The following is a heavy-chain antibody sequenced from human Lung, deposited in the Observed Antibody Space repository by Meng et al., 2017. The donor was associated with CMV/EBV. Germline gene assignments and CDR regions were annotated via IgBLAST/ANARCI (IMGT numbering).Heavy chain of an antibody. CDR2: INRDGSSR. CDR1: GFSFSSYW. CDR3: ARDVVEGSVWLGY. J-gene: IGHJ4*02. D-gene: IGHD2-15*01. Sequence: GGSLRLSXAASGFSFSSYWMHWVRQAPGKGLVWVSRINRDGSSRSYGDSVKGRFTISRDNGKNTLYLQMNSLRAEDTAVYYCARDVVEGSVWLGYWGQGTLATVSS. V-gene: IGHV3-74*01.